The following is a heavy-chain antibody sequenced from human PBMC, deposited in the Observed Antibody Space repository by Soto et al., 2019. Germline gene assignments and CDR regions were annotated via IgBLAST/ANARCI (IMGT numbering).Heavy chain of an antibody. CDR2: INAGNGNT. CDR3: ARAATIFGVARV. CDR1: GYTFTSYA. V-gene: IGHV1-3*01. D-gene: IGHD3-3*01. J-gene: IGHJ4*02. Sequence: QVQLVQSGAEVKKPGASVKVSCKASGYTFTSYAMHWVRQAPGQRLEWMGWINAGNGNTKYSQKFQGRVTITRDTAASTAYMELSSLRSEDTAVYYCARAATIFGVARVWGQGTLVTVSS.